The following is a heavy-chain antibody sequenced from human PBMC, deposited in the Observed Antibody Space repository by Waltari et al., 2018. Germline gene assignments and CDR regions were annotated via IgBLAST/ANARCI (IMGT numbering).Heavy chain of an antibody. CDR3: ASVEVVVIVS. D-gene: IGHD2-21*01. CDR2: IYYSGGT. V-gene: IGHV4-39*07. Sequence: QLQLQESGPGLVKPSETLSLTCTVSGGSISSSSYYWGWIRQPPGKGLEWIGSIYYSGGTYYSPALKSRVTISVDTSKNQFSLKLSSVTAADTAVYYCASVEVVVIVSWGQGTLVTVSS. CDR1: GGSISSSSYY. J-gene: IGHJ1*01.